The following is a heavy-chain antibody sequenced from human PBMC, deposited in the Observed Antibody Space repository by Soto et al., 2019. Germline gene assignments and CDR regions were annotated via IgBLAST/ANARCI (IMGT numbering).Heavy chain of an antibody. Sequence: QVQLVESGGGVVQPGRSLRLSCAASGFTFSSYAMHWVRQAPGKGLEWVAVISYDGSNKYYADSVKGRFTISRDNSKNTLYLQMNSLRAEDTAVYYCAREAGMYYYYGMDVW. J-gene: IGHJ6*01. CDR2: ISYDGSNK. CDR1: GFTFSSYA. V-gene: IGHV3-30-3*01. CDR3: AREAGMYYYYGMDV.